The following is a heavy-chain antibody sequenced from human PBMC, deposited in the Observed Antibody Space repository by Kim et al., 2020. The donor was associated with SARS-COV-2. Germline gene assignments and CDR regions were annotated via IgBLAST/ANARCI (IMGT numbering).Heavy chain of an antibody. CDR2: INNDGSNT. CDR3: VRDRDNDITTYHPTFDY. CDR1: GFTFSRHW. V-gene: IGHV3-74*01. D-gene: IGHD3-22*01. Sequence: GGSLRLSCAASGFTFSRHWMHWVRQAPGKGMMWVSRINNDGSNTSYVDSVKGRFTISRDNAMNTLYLQMNSLRAEDTAVYYCVRDRDNDITTYHPTFDYWGLGALVTVSS. J-gene: IGHJ4*02.